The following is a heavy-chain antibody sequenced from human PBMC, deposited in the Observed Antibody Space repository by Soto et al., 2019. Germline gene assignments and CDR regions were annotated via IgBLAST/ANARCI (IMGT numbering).Heavy chain of an antibody. V-gene: IGHV1-18*01. D-gene: IGHD6-13*01. CDR2: ISAYNGNT. J-gene: IGHJ6*02. CDR3: AREGVGAAAGTYSSDYYYYGMDV. CDR1: GYTFTSYG. Sequence: ASVKVSCKASGYTFTSYGISWVRQAPGQGLEWMGWISAYNGNTNYAQKLQGRVTMTTDTSTSTAYMELRSLRSDDTAVYYCAREGVGAAAGTYSSDYYYYGMDVWGQGTTVTVSS.